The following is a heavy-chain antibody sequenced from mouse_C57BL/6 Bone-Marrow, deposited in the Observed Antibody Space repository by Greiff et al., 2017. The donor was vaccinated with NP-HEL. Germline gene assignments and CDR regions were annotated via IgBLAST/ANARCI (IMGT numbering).Heavy chain of an antibody. J-gene: IGHJ3*01. CDR1: GFNIKDDY. CDR3: TTYDGAWFAY. D-gene: IGHD2-12*01. V-gene: IGHV14-4*01. CDR2: IDPENGDT. Sequence: EVQLQQSGAELVRPGASVKLSCTASGFNIKDDYMHWVKQRPEQGLEWIGWIDPENGDTEYASKFQGKATITADTSSNTAYLQLSSLTSEDTAVYCCTTYDGAWFAYWGQGTLVTVSA.